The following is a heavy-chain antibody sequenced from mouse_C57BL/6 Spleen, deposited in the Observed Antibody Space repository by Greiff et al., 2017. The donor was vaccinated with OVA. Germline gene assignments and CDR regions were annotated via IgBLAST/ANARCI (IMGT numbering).Heavy chain of an antibody. CDR1: GYTFTSYW. D-gene: IGHD1-1*01. CDR3: ARRGTTVVAYFDY. Sequence: VKLQQPGAELVMPGASVKLSCKASGYTFTSYWMHWVKQRPGQGLEWIGEIDPSDSYTNYNQKFKGKSTLTVDKSSSTAYMQLSSLTSEDSAVYYCARRGTTVVAYFDYWGQGTTLTVSS. J-gene: IGHJ2*01. CDR2: IDPSDSYT. V-gene: IGHV1-69*01.